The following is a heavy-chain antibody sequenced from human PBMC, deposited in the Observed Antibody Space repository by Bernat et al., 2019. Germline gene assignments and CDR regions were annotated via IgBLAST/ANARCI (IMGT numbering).Heavy chain of an antibody. CDR2: IKSKTDGGTT. J-gene: IGHJ4*02. D-gene: IGHD4-11*01. CDR1: GFTFSNAW. V-gene: IGHV3-15*07. Sequence: EVQLVESGGGLVKPGGSLRLSWAASGFTFSNAWMNWVRQAPGKGLEWVGRIKSKTDGGTTDYAAPVKGRFTISRDDSKNTLYLQMNSLKTEDTAVYYCTTLLLQYESVDYWGQGTLVTVSS. CDR3: TTLLLQYESVDY.